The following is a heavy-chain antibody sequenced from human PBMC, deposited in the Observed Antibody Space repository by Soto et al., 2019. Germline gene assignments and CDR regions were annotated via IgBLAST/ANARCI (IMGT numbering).Heavy chain of an antibody. CDR1: GGSIISSNW. V-gene: IGHV4-4*02. J-gene: IGHJ3*02. CDR3: ARVWGGAFDI. D-gene: IGHD3-10*01. CDR2: IYYSGST. Sequence: SDTLSLTCAVSGGSIISSNWWSWVRQPPGKGLEWIGYIYYSGSTNYNPSLKSRVTISVDTSKNQFSLKLSSVTAADTAVYYCARVWGGAFDIWGQGTMVTVSS.